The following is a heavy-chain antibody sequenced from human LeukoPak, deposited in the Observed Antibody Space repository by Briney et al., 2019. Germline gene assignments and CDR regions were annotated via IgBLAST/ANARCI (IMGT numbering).Heavy chain of an antibody. J-gene: IGHJ4*02. V-gene: IGHV3-23*03. Sequence: GGSLRLSCAASGFTFSAFSMTWVRPAPGKGLEWVCLIHRNGRKTHYADAAKGHFTVPRENSMHPLYLQRNPLRAEDTSIYYSAKDTPSRISGWDRWSQGTLVTV. CDR3: AKDTPSRISGWDR. CDR2: IHRNGRKT. CDR1: GFTFSAFS. D-gene: IGHD6-19*01.